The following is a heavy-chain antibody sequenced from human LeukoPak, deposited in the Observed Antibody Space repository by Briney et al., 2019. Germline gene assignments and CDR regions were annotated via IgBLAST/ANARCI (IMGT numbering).Heavy chain of an antibody. CDR3: ARDPYSGSYGNYYYYFMDV. CDR1: GFTFSSYN. D-gene: IGHD1-26*01. V-gene: IGHV3-21*01. CDR2: ITSGSSYI. J-gene: IGHJ6*03. Sequence: GGSLRLSCAASGFTFSSYNMNWVRQAPGKGLEWVSSITSGSSYIYYADSVKGRFTISRDNAKNSLYGQMNSLRGEDTAVYYCARDPYSGSYGNYYYYFMDVWGKGTTVTISS.